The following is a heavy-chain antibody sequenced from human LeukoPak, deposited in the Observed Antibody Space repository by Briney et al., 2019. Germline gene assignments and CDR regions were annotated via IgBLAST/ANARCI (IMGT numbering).Heavy chain of an antibody. CDR1: GGSIRGSSDY. V-gene: IGHV4-39*01. J-gene: IGHJ4*02. CDR2: VYYSGST. Sequence: PSETLSLTCTVSGGSIRGSSDYWGWIRQSPGKGLEWIGSVYYSGSTYYNPSLKSRVSISVDTSKNQFHVRLTSVTAADTAVYYCARNESVLGTTGPNDFFDDWGQGTLVTVSS. CDR3: ARNESVLGTTGPNDFFDD. D-gene: IGHD1-26*01.